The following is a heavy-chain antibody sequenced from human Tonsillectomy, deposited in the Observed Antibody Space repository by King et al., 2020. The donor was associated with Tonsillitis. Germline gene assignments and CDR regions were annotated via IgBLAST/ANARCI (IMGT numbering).Heavy chain of an antibody. J-gene: IGHJ5*02. CDR1: GGSISSYY. CDR2: IYYSGST. V-gene: IGHV4-59*01. D-gene: IGHD3-10*01. CDR3: ARGRGSGSSDWFDP. Sequence: QLQESGPGLVKPSETLSLTCTVSGGSISSYYWSWIRQPPGKGLEWIGYIYYSGSTNYNPSLKSRVTISVDTSKNQFSLKLSPVTAADTAVYYCARGRGSGSSDWFDPWGQGTLVTVSS.